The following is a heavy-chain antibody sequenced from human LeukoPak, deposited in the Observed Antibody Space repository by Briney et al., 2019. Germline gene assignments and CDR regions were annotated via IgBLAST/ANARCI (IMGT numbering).Heavy chain of an antibody. CDR2: ISAYNGDT. Sequence: GASVKGSCKASGYTFNTYGIIWVRQAPGQGLEWMGWISAYNGDTTYAQKLQGRVTLTTDASTSTAYMELRSLRSDDTAVYYCARESTGGSLEIDYWGRGTLVTVSS. CDR3: ARESTGGSLEIDY. D-gene: IGHD2-8*02. J-gene: IGHJ4*02. V-gene: IGHV1-18*01. CDR1: GYTFNTYG.